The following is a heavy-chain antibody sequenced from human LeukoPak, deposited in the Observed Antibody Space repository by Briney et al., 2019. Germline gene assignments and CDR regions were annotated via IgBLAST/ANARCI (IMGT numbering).Heavy chain of an antibody. CDR1: GFTFSKFW. J-gene: IGHJ4*02. CDR2: ISPDGRAT. Sequence: PGGSLRLSCEGSGFTFSKFWMAWVRQAPGKGPEWVASISPDGRATFYVDSVKGRVTISRDNVKNSLYLQMYSLRVEDTAVYYCVRSIDYWGQGTLVTVSS. V-gene: IGHV3-7*01. CDR3: VRSIDY.